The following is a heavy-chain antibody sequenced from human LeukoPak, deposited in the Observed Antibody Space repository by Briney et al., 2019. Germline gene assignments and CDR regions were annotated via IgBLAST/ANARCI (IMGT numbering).Heavy chain of an antibody. CDR1: EFTFSNYV. CDR2: ISYDGSNK. CDR3: AKDPQPYYGGNCLDY. D-gene: IGHD4-23*01. Sequence: PGGSLRLSCAASEFTFSNYVMHWVRQAPGKGLEWVAVISYDGSNKYYADSVKGRFTISRDNSKNTLYLQMNSLRPEDTAVYYCAKDPQPYYGGNCLDYWGQGTLVTVSS. V-gene: IGHV3-30*04. J-gene: IGHJ4*02.